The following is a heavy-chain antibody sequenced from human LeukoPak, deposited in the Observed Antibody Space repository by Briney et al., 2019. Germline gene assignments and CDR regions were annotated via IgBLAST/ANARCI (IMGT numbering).Heavy chain of an antibody. CDR3: ARNLLPAAKGAFDI. CDR2: INTSGST. J-gene: IGHJ3*02. D-gene: IGHD2-2*01. Sequence: SETLSLTCTVSGGFLSSYYWSCIRQPAGKGLEWIGRINTSGSTNYNPSLKSRVTMSVDTSKKQFSLKLSSVTAADTAVYYCARNLLPAAKGAFDIWGQGTLVTVSS. V-gene: IGHV4-4*07. CDR1: GGFLSSYY.